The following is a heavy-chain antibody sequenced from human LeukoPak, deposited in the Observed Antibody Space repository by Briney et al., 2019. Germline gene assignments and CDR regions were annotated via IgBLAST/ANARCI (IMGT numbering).Heavy chain of an antibody. J-gene: IGHJ4*02. CDR2: ISWNSGSI. CDR1: GFTFDDYA. Sequence: GGSLRLSCAASGFTFDDYAMHWVRQAPGKGLEWVSGISWNSGSIGHADSVKGRFTISRDNAKNSLYLQMNSLRAEDMALYYCAKASFYGGNLDYWGQGTLVTVSS. CDR3: AKASFYGGNLDY. D-gene: IGHD4-23*01. V-gene: IGHV3-9*03.